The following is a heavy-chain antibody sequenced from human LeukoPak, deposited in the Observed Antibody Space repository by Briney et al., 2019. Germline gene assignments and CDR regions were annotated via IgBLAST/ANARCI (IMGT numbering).Heavy chain of an antibody. V-gene: IGHV4-34*01. CDR2: MSYNGGT. CDR3: ARSRNYYYYYMDV. Sequence: PSETLSLTCAVYGGSFSGYYWGWIRQPPGKGLEYIGSMSYNGGTHSNPSLKSRVTVSVDTSKNQFSLKLSSVTAADTAVYYCARSRNYYYYYMDVWGKGTTVTISS. CDR1: GGSFSGYY. J-gene: IGHJ6*03.